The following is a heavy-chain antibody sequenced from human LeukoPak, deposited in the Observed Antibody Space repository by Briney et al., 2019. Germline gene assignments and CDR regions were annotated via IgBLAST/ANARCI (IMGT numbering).Heavy chain of an antibody. D-gene: IGHD3-22*01. J-gene: IGHJ4*02. CDR1: GGSLSSYY. CDR3: ASDRTMIVVDTYYFDY. V-gene: IGHV4-4*07. Sequence: SETLSLTCTVSGGSLSSYYWSWIRQPAGKGLEWIGRIHTSGTTNYNPSLKSRVTMSVDTSKNQFYLKLSSVTAADTAVYYCASDRTMIVVDTYYFDYWGQGTLVTVSS. CDR2: IHTSGTT.